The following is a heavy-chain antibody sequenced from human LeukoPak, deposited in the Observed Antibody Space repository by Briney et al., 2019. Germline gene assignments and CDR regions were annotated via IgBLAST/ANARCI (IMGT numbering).Heavy chain of an antibody. CDR3: ASLTGGYYDYVWGSDPQAAAFDY. CDR2: ISYDGSNK. D-gene: IGHD3-16*01. V-gene: IGHV3-30*04. J-gene: IGHJ4*02. Sequence: GRSLRLSCAASGFTFSSYAMHWVRQAPGRGLEWVAVISYDGSNKYYADSVKGRFTISRDNSKNTLYLQMNSLRAEDTAVYYCASLTGGYYDYVWGSDPQAAAFDYWGQGTLVTVSS. CDR1: GFTFSSYA.